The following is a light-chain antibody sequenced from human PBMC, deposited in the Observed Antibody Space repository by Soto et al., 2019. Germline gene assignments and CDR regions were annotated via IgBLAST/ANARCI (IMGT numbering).Light chain of an antibody. CDR1: QGVMNS. CDR3: QQLYTYPHT. CDR2: SIS. Sequence: IQVTQSPSILSASVGDRVTITCRTSQGVMNSFAWYRQKSGKAPRLLIYSISSLKSGVPSRFSGSGSGAEFTLTISGLQPEDFATYFCQQLYTYPHTFGLGTQLQI. J-gene: IGKJ2*01. V-gene: IGKV1-9*01.